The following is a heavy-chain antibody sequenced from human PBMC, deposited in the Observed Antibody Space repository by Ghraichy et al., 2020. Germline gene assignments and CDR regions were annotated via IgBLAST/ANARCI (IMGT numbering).Heavy chain of an antibody. Sequence: GGSLRLSCAASGFTFSTYGMSWVRQAPAKGLEWVSSIGGSGDYTYYADSVKGRFTISRDYSKNTLDLQMNSLRAEDTAVYYCAKSSRHGAYDTYYFDYWGQGTVVTVSS. J-gene: IGHJ4*02. V-gene: IGHV3-23*01. D-gene: IGHD4/OR15-4a*01. CDR3: AKSSRHGAYDTYYFDY. CDR2: IGGSGDYT. CDR1: GFTFSTYG.